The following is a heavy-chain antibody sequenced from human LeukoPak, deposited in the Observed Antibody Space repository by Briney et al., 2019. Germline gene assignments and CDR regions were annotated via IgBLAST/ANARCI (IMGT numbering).Heavy chain of an antibody. CDR1: GYSISNGYY. Sequence: KPSETLSLTCTVSGYSISNGYYWSWIRQPPGKGLEWIGEINHSGSTNYNPSLKCRVTISVDTSKNQFSLKLSSVTAADTAVYYCARGWELDPWGQGTLVTVSS. J-gene: IGHJ5*02. CDR2: INHSGST. D-gene: IGHD1-26*01. V-gene: IGHV4-38-2*02. CDR3: ARGWELDP.